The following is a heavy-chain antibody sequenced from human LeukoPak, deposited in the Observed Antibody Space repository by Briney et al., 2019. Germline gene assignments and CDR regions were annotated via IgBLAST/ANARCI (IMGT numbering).Heavy chain of an antibody. CDR2: ISYDGSNK. CDR1: GFTFSSYG. J-gene: IGHJ5*02. CDR3: AKEGITMTWFDP. Sequence: PGRSLRLSCAASGFTFSSYGMHWVRQAPGKGLEWVAVISYDGSNKYYADSVKGRFTISRDNSKNTLYLQMNSLRAEDTAVYYCAKEGITMTWFDPWGQGTLVTVSS. D-gene: IGHD3-22*01. V-gene: IGHV3-30*18.